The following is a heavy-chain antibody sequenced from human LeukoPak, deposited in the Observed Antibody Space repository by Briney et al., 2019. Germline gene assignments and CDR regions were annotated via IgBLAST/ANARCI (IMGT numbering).Heavy chain of an antibody. CDR1: GGSISSYY. V-gene: IGHV4-59*01. CDR2: IYYSGST. CDR3: ARDHCSSTSCPGEHFDY. Sequence: PSETLSLTCTVSGGSISSYYWSWIRQPPGKGLEWIGYIYYSGSTNYNPSLKSRVTISVDTSKNQFSLKLSSVTAADTAVYYCARDHCSSTSCPGEHFDYWGQGTLVTVSS. D-gene: IGHD2-2*01. J-gene: IGHJ4*02.